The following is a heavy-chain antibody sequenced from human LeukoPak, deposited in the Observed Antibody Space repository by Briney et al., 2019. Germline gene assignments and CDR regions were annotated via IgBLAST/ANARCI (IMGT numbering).Heavy chain of an antibody. CDR2: IYTSGST. V-gene: IGHV4-4*07. CDR1: GGSISSYY. D-gene: IGHD6-13*01. J-gene: IGHJ4*02. CDR3: ARDSSEGKRAAAASFDY. Sequence: SETLSLTCTASGGSISSYYWSWIRQPAGKGLEWIGRIYTSGSTNYNPSLKSRVTMSVDTSKNQFSLKLSSVTAADTAVYYCARDSSEGKRAAAASFDYWGQGTLVTVSS.